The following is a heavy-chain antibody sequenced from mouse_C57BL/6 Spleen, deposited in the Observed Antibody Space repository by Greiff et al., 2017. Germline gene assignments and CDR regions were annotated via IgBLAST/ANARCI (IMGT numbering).Heavy chain of an antibody. CDR1: GFTFSSYA. Sequence: EVQRVESGGGLVKPGGSLKLSCAASGFTFSSYAMSWVRQTPEKRLEWVATISDGGSYTYYPDNVKGRFPISRDNAKNNLYLQMSHLKSEDTAMYYCAREVGSSYERGAYWGQGTLVTVSA. CDR2: ISDGGSYT. D-gene: IGHD2-12*01. CDR3: AREVGSSYERGAY. V-gene: IGHV5-4*01. J-gene: IGHJ3*01.